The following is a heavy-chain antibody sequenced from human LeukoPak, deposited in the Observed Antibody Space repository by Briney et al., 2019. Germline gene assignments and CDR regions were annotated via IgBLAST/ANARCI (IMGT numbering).Heavy chain of an antibody. V-gene: IGHV3-7*01. CDR1: GFSISNYW. Sequence: GGSLRLSCVASGFSISNYWMTWVRQAPGKGLEWVANVKQDGSEKNCVDSVKGRFTSPRDNAKNSLYLQMNRLRVEDTAVYYCARGYWNFGLWGRGTQVTVSS. J-gene: IGHJ2*01. CDR2: VKQDGSEK. CDR3: ARGYWNFGL.